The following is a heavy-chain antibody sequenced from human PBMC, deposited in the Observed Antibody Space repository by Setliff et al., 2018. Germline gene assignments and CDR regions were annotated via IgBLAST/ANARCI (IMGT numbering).Heavy chain of an antibody. Sequence: GGSLRLSCAASGFTFSSYEMNWVRQAPGKGLEWISYISSSGTTIYYADSVKGRFTISRDNAKNSLYLQMNSLRAEDTAVYYCARDYGDYARGYYYGMDVWGQGTTVTVSS. V-gene: IGHV3-48*03. D-gene: IGHD4-17*01. J-gene: IGHJ6*02. CDR1: GFTFSSYE. CDR2: ISSSGTTI. CDR3: ARDYGDYARGYYYGMDV.